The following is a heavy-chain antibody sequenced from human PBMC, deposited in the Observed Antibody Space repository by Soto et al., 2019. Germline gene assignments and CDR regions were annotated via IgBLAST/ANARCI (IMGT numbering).Heavy chain of an antibody. J-gene: IGHJ4*02. D-gene: IGHD5-12*01. CDR2: IYPGDSDT. V-gene: IGHV5-51*03. Sequence: EVQLVQSGAEVKKPGESLKISCKGSGYSFTSYWIGWVRQMPGKGLEWMGIIYPGDSDTRYSPSFQGQVTISADKSISTAYRLWTSLKASDTAMYYGARLKRDGDNYSPLYYWGQGTLVTVSS. CDR3: ARLKRDGDNYSPLYY. CDR1: GYSFTSYW.